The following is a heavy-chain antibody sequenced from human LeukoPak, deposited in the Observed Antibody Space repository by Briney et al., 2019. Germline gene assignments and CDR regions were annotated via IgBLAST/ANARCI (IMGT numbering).Heavy chain of an antibody. CDR3: ARSDYYDSSGYSPPFDY. V-gene: IGHV4-31*03. J-gene: IGHJ4*02. D-gene: IGHD3-22*01. Sequence: SQTLSLTSTVSGGSISSGGYYWSWIRQHPGKGLEWIGYIDYSGSTYYNPSLKSRVTISVDTSKNQFSLKLSSVTAADTAVYYCARSDYYDSSGYSPPFDYWGQGTLVTVSS. CDR2: IDYSGST. CDR1: GGSISSGGYY.